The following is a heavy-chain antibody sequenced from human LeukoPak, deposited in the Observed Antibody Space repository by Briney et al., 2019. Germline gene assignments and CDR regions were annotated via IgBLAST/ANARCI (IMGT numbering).Heavy chain of an antibody. CDR3: ARHPRYYDSSGYYSRYY. CDR2: IYHSGST. CDR1: GYSISSGYY. V-gene: IGHV4-38-2*01. Sequence: SETLSLTCAVSGYSISSGYYWGWIRQPPGKVLEWIGSIYHSGSTYYNPSLKSRVTISVDTSKNQFSLKLSSVTAADTAVYYCARHPRYYDSSGYYSRYYWGQGTLVTVSS. D-gene: IGHD3-22*01. J-gene: IGHJ4*02.